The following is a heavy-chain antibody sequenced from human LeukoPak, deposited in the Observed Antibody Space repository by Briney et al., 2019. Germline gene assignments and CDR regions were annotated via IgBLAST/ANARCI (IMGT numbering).Heavy chain of an antibody. CDR2: ISAYNGNT. CDR3: ARALTMVRGVFDPYFDY. CDR1: GYTFTTYG. J-gene: IGHJ4*02. Sequence: ASVKVSCKASGYTFTTYGISWVRQAPGQGLEWMGWISAYNGNTNYAQKLQGRVTMTTDTSTSTAYMELRSLRSDDTAVYYCARALTMVRGVFDPYFDYWGQGTLVTVSS. V-gene: IGHV1-18*04. D-gene: IGHD3-10*01.